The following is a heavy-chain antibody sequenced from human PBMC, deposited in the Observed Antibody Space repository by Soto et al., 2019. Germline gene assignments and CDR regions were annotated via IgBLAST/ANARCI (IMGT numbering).Heavy chain of an antibody. D-gene: IGHD2-2*01. CDR3: AREAGYCSRTSCYRRAFDT. CDR2: INTDGGSS. CDR1: GFTFSGXX. Sequence: EVQLVESGGDLVQPGGSLRLSCAASGFTFSGXXXXWVRQVPGKGLEWVSRINTDGGSSAYADSVKGRFTISRDNAKNTLYLQMNGLRAEDTAVYYCAREAGYCSRTSCYRRAFDTWGQGTTVTVSS. V-gene: IGHV3-74*03. J-gene: IGHJ3*02.